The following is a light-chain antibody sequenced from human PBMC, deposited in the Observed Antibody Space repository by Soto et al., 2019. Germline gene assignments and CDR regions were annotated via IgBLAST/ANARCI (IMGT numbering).Light chain of an antibody. CDR2: EVT. CDR3: CSYAGTTTWV. CDR1: SSDIGDYNS. V-gene: IGLV2-23*02. Sequence: QSALTQPASVSGSPGQSITISCTGTSSDIGDYNSVSWYQQHPGKAPKLMIFEVTKRPSGVSSRFSASKSGNTASLTISGVQAEDEADYYCCSYAGTTTWVFGGGTKLTVL. J-gene: IGLJ2*01.